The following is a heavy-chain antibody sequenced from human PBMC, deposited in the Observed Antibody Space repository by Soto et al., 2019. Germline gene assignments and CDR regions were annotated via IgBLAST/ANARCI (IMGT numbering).Heavy chain of an antibody. CDR3: ARGGPPIDY. CDR2: FSSYNGNT. D-gene: IGHD3-16*01. J-gene: IGHJ4*02. CDR1: GYTFTSYG. V-gene: IGHV1-18*01. Sequence: QVQLVQSGAEVKKHGASVTDSCKASGYTFTSYGISWVRQAPGQGLDWMGWFSSYNGNTNYAQKLQGRVTMTTDTSTSTAYMELRSLRSDDADVYSCARGGPPIDYWGQGTLVTVSS.